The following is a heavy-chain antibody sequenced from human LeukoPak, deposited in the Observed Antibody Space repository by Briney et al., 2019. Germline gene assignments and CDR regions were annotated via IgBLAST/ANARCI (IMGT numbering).Heavy chain of an antibody. V-gene: IGHV3-30*02. J-gene: IGHJ4*02. CDR3: AKDQVGFGSGRWEANFDY. CDR1: GFSFSSYG. CDR2: IRYDGTNK. Sequence: PGGSLRLSCAASGFSFSSYGMHWVRQAPGKGLEWVAFIRYDGTNKYYADSVKGRCTISRDNSKNTPYLQMNSLRAEDTAVYYCAKDQVGFGSGRWEANFDYWGQGTLVTVSS. D-gene: IGHD3-10*01.